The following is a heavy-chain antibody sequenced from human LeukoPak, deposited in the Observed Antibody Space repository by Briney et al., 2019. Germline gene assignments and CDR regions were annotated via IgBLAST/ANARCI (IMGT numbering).Heavy chain of an antibody. D-gene: IGHD1-1*01. V-gene: IGHV3-23*01. J-gene: IGHJ5*02. CDR2: ISGSGGTI. CDR3: AKREATTGAGFDH. Sequence: PGGSLRLSCAVSGFTFRSYGMNWVRQAPGKGLEWVSTISGSGGTIYYADSVKGRFTISRDNSKNTLYLQMNSLRAEDTAVYYCAKREATTGAGFDHWGQGTLVTVSS. CDR1: GFTFRSYG.